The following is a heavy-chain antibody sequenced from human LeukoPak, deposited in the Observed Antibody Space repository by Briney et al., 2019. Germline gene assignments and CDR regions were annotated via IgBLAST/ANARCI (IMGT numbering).Heavy chain of an antibody. CDR2: IYYSGST. CDR3: ASTPVPAAIFSYYYGMDV. Sequence: KTSETLSLTCTVSGGSTSSYYWSWIRQPPGKGLESIGYIYYSGSTNYNPSLKSRVTISVDTSKNQFSLKLSSVTAADTAVYYCASTPVPAAIFSYYYGMDVWGQGTTVTVSS. V-gene: IGHV4-59*08. D-gene: IGHD2-2*01. CDR1: GGSTSSYY. J-gene: IGHJ6*02.